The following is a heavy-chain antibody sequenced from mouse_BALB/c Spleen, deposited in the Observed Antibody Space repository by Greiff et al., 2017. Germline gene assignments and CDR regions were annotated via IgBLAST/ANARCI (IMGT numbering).Heavy chain of an antibody. V-gene: IGHV1-9*01. J-gene: IGHJ4*01. CDR2: ILPGSGST. D-gene: IGHD2-1*01. Sequence: QVQLQQSGAELMKPGASVKISCKATGYTFSSYWIEWVKQRPGHGLEWIGEILPGSGSTNYNEKFKGKATFTADTSSNTAYMQLSSLTSEDSAVYYCARYGNYHLYAVDYWGQGTSVTVSS. CDR1: GYTFSSYW. CDR3: ARYGNYHLYAVDY.